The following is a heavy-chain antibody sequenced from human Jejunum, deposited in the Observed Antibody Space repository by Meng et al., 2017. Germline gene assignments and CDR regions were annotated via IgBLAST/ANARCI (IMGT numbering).Heavy chain of an antibody. CDR2: AST. CDR1: GGSVSRAGYQ. J-gene: IGHJ4*02. V-gene: IGHV4-61*08. D-gene: IGHD1-26*01. CDR3: ARDHMGSLDY. Sequence: QVQLQESGPGLGRPSETLSLICTVSGGSVSRAGYQWGWIRQPPGKGLEWIGYASTNYNPSLKSRVTISLDTSRNQFSLSLSSVTAADTAVYYCARDHMGSLDYWGQGSLVTVSS.